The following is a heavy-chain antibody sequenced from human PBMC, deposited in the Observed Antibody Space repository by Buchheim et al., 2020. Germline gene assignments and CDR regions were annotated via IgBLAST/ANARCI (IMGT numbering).Heavy chain of an antibody. J-gene: IGHJ1*01. CDR2: ISYDGSNK. Sequence: QVQLVESGGGVVQPGRSLRLSCAASGFTFSSYGMHWVRQAPGKGLEWVAVISYDGSNKYYADSVKGRFTISRDNSKNTLYLQMNSLRAEDRAVYYCAKDRGIAAWVEYFQHWGQGNL. D-gene: IGHD6-6*01. V-gene: IGHV3-30*18. CDR3: AKDRGIAAWVEYFQH. CDR1: GFTFSSYG.